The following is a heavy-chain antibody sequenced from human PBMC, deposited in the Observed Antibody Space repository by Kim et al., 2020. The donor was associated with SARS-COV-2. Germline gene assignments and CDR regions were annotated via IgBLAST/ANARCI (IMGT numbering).Heavy chain of an antibody. CDR2: IYHSGST. V-gene: IGHV4-4*02. CDR1: GGSISSSNW. D-gene: IGHD1-26*01. CDR3: ARDNGSSGSYPYYYYGMDV. J-gene: IGHJ6*02. Sequence: SETLSLTCAVSGGSISSSNWWSWVRQPPGKGLEWIGEIYHSGSTNYNPSLKSRVTISVDKSKNQFSLKLSSVTAADTAVYYCARDNGSSGSYPYYYYGMDVWGQGTTVTVSS.